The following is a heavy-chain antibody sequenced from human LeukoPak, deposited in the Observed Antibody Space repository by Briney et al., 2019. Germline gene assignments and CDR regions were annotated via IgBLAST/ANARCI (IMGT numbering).Heavy chain of an antibody. CDR2: IYINGNT. V-gene: IGHV4-4*07. D-gene: IGHD3-9*01. J-gene: IGHJ4*02. Sequence: SETLSLTCTVSGGSISSYYRSWIRQPAGKGLEWIGRIYINGNTNYNPSLKSRVTMSVDTSKNQFSLKLSSVTAADTAVYYCARDSYDDILTGYRKYFGLDYWGQGTLVTVSS. CDR3: ARDSYDDILTGYRKYFGLDY. CDR1: GGSISSYY.